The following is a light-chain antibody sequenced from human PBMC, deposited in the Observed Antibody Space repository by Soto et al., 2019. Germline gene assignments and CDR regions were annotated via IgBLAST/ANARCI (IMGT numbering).Light chain of an antibody. CDR3: CSYAGSYTVV. J-gene: IGLJ2*01. V-gene: IGLV2-11*01. Sequence: QSALTQPRSVSGSPGQSVTISCTGTSSDVGVYNYVSWYQQHPGRDPKLMIYDVSKRPSGVPDRFSGSKSGNTASLTISGLQAEDEADYYCCSYAGSYTVVFGGGTKLTVL. CDR2: DVS. CDR1: SSDVGVYNY.